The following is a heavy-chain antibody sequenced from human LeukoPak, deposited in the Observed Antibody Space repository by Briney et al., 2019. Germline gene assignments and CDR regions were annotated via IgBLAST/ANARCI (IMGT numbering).Heavy chain of an antibody. D-gene: IGHD1-14*01. CDR3: AKGRGSNKDSFDI. CDR2: VSGSGGST. J-gene: IGHJ3*02. CDR1: GFTFSSYA. Sequence: NPRPSLRLSCAASGFTFSSYAMTWVRQAPGKGLEWVSAVSGSGGSTYYADSVKGRFTISRDKSKTTLYLEMNSLRAEDTAVYYCAKGRGSNKDSFDIWGQGTMVTVSS. V-gene: IGHV3-23*01.